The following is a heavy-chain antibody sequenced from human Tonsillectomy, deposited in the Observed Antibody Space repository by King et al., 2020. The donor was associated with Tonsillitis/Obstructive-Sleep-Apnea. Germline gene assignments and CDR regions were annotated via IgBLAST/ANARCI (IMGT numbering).Heavy chain of an antibody. CDR2: IVVGSANT. J-gene: IGHJ5*02. Sequence: QLVQSGPEVKKPGTSVKVSCKASGFTFTSSAVQWVRQARGQRLEWIGWIVVGSANTNYAQKFQERVTITRDMSTSTAYMELSSLRSEDTAVYYCAADIVATFKNWFDPWGQGTLVTVSS. CDR3: AADIVATFKNWFDP. D-gene: IGHD5-12*01. V-gene: IGHV1-58*01. CDR1: GFTFTSSA.